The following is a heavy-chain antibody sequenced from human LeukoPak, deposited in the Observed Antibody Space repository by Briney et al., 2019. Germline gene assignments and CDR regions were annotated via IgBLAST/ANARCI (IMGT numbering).Heavy chain of an antibody. Sequence: GGSLRLSCAASGFPFSSYAMNWVRQAPGKGLEWVSSISGSDNSAYYADSVKGRFTISRDNSKNTLYLQMNSLRAEDTAVYYCAKSRHVFLYYMDVWGKGTTVTVSS. CDR1: GFPFSSYA. D-gene: IGHD2-21*01. CDR2: ISGSDNSA. CDR3: AKSRHVFLYYMDV. J-gene: IGHJ6*03. V-gene: IGHV3-23*01.